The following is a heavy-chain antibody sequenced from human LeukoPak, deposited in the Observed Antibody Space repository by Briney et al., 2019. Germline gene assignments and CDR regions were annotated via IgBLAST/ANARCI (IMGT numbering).Heavy chain of an antibody. J-gene: IGHJ6*02. V-gene: IGHV4-4*07. Sequence: SETLSLTCTVSGGSISSYHWSWLRQPAGKGLEWIGRIYTSGSTNYNPSLKSRVTMSVDTSKNQFSLKLSSVTAADTAVYYCARGMTTVTNPSHYYYYGMDVWGQGTTVTVSS. D-gene: IGHD4-17*01. CDR1: GGSISSYH. CDR3: ARGMTTVTNPSHYYYYGMDV. CDR2: IYTSGST.